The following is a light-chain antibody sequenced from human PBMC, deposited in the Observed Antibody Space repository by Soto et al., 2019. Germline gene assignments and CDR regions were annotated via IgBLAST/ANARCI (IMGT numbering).Light chain of an antibody. CDR1: QSVSSN. CDR2: GAS. CDR3: QQYNNWPPSYT. V-gene: IGKV3-15*01. J-gene: IGKJ2*01. Sequence: EIVMTQSPATLSVSPGERATLSCRASQSVSSNLAWYQQKPGQAPRLLIYGASTRATGIPARFSGSGSGTECTLIISSLQSEDFAVYYCQQYNNWPPSYTFGQGTKLEI.